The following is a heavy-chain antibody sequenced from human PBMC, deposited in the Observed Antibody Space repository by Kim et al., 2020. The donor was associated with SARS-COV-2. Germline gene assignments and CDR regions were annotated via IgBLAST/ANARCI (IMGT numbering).Heavy chain of an antibody. CDR3: AKGTDILSGMDV. D-gene: IGHD3-9*01. Sequence: YYADSVKGRFTISRDNSKNTLYLQMNSLRAEDTAVYYCAKGTDILSGMDVWGQGTTVTVSS. V-gene: IGHV3-33*06. J-gene: IGHJ6*02.